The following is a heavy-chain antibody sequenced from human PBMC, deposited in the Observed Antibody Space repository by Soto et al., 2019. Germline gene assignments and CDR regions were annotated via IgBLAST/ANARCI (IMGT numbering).Heavy chain of an antibody. V-gene: IGHV2-26*01. Sequence: QVTLKESGPVLVKPTETLTLTCTVSGFSLSNARMGVSWTRQPPGKALEWLAHIFSNDEKSYSTSLNSRLTISTDTSKSQVVLTMTNMDPVDTSTYDCARVYYYGSGHLCYLDYWGQGTLVTVSS. D-gene: IGHD3-10*01. CDR3: ARVYYYGSGHLCYLDY. J-gene: IGHJ4*02. CDR1: GFSLSNARMG. CDR2: IFSNDEK.